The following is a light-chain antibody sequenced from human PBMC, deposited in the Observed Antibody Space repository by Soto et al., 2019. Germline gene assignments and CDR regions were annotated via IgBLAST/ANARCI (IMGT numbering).Light chain of an antibody. CDR1: SGHSNYA. Sequence: QSVLTQSPSASASLGASVKLTCTLSSGHSNYAIAWHQQQSEKGPRYLMKLNSDGSHSKGDGIPDRFSGSSSGAERYLTLSSLQSEDEDDYYCQTWGSGIVVFGRGTKLTVL. CDR2: LNSDGSH. CDR3: QTWGSGIVV. J-gene: IGLJ2*01. V-gene: IGLV4-69*01.